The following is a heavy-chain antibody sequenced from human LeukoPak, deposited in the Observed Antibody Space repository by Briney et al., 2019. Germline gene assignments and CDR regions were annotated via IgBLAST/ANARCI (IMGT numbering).Heavy chain of an antibody. CDR2: ISSSGSTI. Sequence: PGGSLRLSCAASGFTFSSYEMNWVRQAPGKGLEWVSYISSSGSTIYYADSVKGRFTISRDNAKNSLYLQVNSLRAEDTAVYYCASTQGGNSVGFNFDYWGQGTLVTVSS. J-gene: IGHJ4*02. CDR3: ASTQGGNSVGFNFDY. V-gene: IGHV3-48*03. D-gene: IGHD4-23*01. CDR1: GFTFSSYE.